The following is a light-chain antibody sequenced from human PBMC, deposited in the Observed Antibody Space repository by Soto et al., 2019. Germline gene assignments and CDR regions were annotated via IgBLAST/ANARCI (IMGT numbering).Light chain of an antibody. J-gene: IGKJ1*01. CDR2: AAS. CDR3: QKYNSAPWT. CDR1: QGISNY. Sequence: DIQMTQTQSSLSASVGDRVTITSRASQGISNYLAWYQQKPGKVPKLLIYAASTLQSGVPSRFSGSGSGTDFTLTISSLQPEDVATYYCQKYNSAPWTFGQGTKVDIK. V-gene: IGKV1-27*01.